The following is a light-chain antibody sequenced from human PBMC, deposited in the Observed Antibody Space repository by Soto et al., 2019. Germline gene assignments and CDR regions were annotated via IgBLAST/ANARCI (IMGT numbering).Light chain of an antibody. V-gene: IGLV2-23*02. J-gene: IGLJ1*01. CDR2: EVS. CDR1: SSDVGSYNL. Sequence: QSVLTQPASVSGSPGQSITISCTGTSSDVGSYNLVSWYQQHPGKAPKLMIYEVSKRPSGVSNRFSGSKSGNTASLTISGLQAEDEADYYCCSYAGSPFYVFGTGTKATVL. CDR3: CSYAGSPFYV.